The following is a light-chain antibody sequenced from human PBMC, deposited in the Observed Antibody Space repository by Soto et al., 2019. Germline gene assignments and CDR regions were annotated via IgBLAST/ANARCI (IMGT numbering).Light chain of an antibody. CDR1: QSVRSN. CDR2: GAS. J-gene: IGKJ5*01. Sequence: EIVMTQSPATLSVSPGETATLSCRASQSVRSNLAWYQQKPGLAPRLLIYGASTRATGIPARFSGSGSGTDFTLTISSLQSEDFAVYYCQQYNNWPFTFGQGTRLEIK. CDR3: QQYNNWPFT. V-gene: IGKV3D-15*01.